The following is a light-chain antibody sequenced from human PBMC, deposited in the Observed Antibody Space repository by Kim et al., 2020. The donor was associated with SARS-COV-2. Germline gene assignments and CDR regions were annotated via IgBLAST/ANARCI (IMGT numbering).Light chain of an antibody. Sequence: RATLTRSSSASQGVNLALDWHPHNPRQRPLIHDYDGCTAATGIPARFSGSGSGLDLTLTSDSLEPEDFDVYYCQRRRNRPLTFGGGTKVDIK. CDR2: DGC. J-gene: IGKJ4*01. V-gene: IGKV3-11*01. CDR1: QGVNLA. CDR3: QRRRNRPLT.